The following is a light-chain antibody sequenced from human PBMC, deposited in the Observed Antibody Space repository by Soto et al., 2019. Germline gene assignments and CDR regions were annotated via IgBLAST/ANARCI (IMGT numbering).Light chain of an antibody. CDR2: AAS. J-gene: IGKJ2*01. V-gene: IGKV1-39*01. CDR3: QQSYSVPYT. Sequence: DIQMTQSPSSLSASVGDRVTITCRTSQTIDSYLNWYQKKPGKAPKLLIYAASSLQSGVPSRFSGSGSGTDLTLTISSVQPEDFATYYCQQSYSVPYTFGQGTKLEIK. CDR1: QTIDSY.